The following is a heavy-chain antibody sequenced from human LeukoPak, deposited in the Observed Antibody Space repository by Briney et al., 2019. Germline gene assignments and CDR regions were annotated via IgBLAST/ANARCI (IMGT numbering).Heavy chain of an antibody. D-gene: IGHD3-10*01. J-gene: IGHJ4*02. V-gene: IGHV1-2*02. CDR1: GYTFTGYY. Sequence: GASVKVSCKASGYTFTGYYMHWVRQAPGQGLEWMGWINPNSGGTNYAQKFQGRVTMTRDTSTSTAYMELSRLRSDDTAVYYCARLGSSGSGSYFYFDYWGQGTLVTVSS. CDR2: INPNSGGT. CDR3: ARLGSSGSGSYFYFDY.